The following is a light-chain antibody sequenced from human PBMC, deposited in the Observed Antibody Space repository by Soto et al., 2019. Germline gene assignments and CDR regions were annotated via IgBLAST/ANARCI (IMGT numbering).Light chain of an antibody. Sequence: DIQMTQSPSSLSSSVGDRVTITCRASQIIRNFLNWYQYKPGTAPKLLIHATSKLQSGVPSRFSAHGSGTDFTVTISSLQPEDFATYYCQQSYSTPTITFDQETRLKFK. V-gene: IGKV1-39*01. CDR1: QIIRNF. CDR2: ATS. CDR3: QQSYSTPTIT. J-gene: IGKJ5*01.